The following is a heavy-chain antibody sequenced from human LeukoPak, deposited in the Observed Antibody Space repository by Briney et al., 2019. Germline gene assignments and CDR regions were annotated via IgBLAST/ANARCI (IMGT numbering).Heavy chain of an antibody. CDR2: ISGSGGST. CDR1: GFTFSMYG. CDR3: AKTKPYYYYYMDV. V-gene: IGHV3-23*01. Sequence: GGSLRLSCAASGFTFSMYGMSWVRQAPGKGLEWVSAISGSGGSTYYADSVKGRFTISRDNSKNTLYLQMNSLRAEDTAVYYCAKTKPYYYYYMDVWGKGTTVTISS. J-gene: IGHJ6*03.